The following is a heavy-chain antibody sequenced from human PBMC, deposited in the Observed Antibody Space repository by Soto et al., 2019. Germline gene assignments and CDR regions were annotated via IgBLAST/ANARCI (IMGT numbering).Heavy chain of an antibody. J-gene: IGHJ4*02. V-gene: IGHV3-7*01. Sequence: GGSLRLSCAASRFTFSSYWMSWVRQAPGKGLEWVANIKQDGSEKYYVDSVKGRFTISRDNAKNSLYLQMNSLRAEDTAVYYCARESPYYYGSGIAADYWGQGTLVTVSS. D-gene: IGHD3-10*01. CDR3: ARESPYYYGSGIAADY. CDR2: IKQDGSEK. CDR1: RFTFSSYW.